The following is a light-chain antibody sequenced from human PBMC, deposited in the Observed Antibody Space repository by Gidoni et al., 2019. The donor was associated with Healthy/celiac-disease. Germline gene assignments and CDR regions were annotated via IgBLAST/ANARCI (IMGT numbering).Light chain of an antibody. J-gene: IGKJ1*01. CDR2: LGS. Sequence: DIVMTQSPLSLPVTPGEPASISCRSSQSLLHSNGYNYLDWYLQKPVQSPQLLNYLGSNRASGVPDRFSGSGSGTDFTLKISRVEAEDVGVYYCMQALQTPRTFGQGTKVEIK. V-gene: IGKV2-28*01. CDR1: QSLLHSNGYNY. CDR3: MQALQTPRT.